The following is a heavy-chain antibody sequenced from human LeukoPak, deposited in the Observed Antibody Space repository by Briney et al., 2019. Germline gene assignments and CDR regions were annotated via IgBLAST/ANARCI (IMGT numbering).Heavy chain of an antibody. CDR1: GDSVSSNSAA. V-gene: IGHV6-1*01. Sequence: SQTLSLTCAISGDSVSSNSAAWNWIRQSPSRGLEWLGRTYYRSKWYNDYAVSVKSRITINPDTSKNQFSLQLNSVTPEDTAVYYCAREGTSNSSSWYYYYYMDVWGKGTTVTISS. J-gene: IGHJ6*03. CDR3: AREGTSNSSSWYYYYYMDV. CDR2: TYYRSKWYN. D-gene: IGHD6-13*01.